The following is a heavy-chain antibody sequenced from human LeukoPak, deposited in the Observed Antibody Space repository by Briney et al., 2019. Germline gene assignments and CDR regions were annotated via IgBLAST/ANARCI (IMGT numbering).Heavy chain of an antibody. Sequence: PLRSLCLTCAVSGGSFSGYYTSWIRQPPREGLGWIGEINHSGDTNYNPSLKSRVTLSVDTYKNQFSLKLSSVPAADTAVYYCARITIFGVVTDHAFDVWGQGTMVTVSS. V-gene: IGHV4-34*01. J-gene: IGHJ3*01. CDR2: INHSGDT. D-gene: IGHD3-3*01. CDR3: ARITIFGVVTDHAFDV. CDR1: GGSFSGYY.